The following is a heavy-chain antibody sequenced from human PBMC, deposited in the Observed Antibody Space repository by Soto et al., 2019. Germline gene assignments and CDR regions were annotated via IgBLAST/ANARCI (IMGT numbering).Heavy chain of an antibody. V-gene: IGHV3-53*01. CDR3: ATARGGGGY. Sequence: EVQLVESGGGLIQPGGSLRLSCAVSGFTVSNNYMSWVRQAPGKGLEGVSVIYSGGYTAYGDSVKGRFTISRDNSKNTINLQMKGGGPDEPGVYYGATARGGGGYWGQGTLVTVSS. D-gene: IGHD3-10*01. CDR2: IYSGGYT. CDR1: GFTVSNNY. J-gene: IGHJ4*02.